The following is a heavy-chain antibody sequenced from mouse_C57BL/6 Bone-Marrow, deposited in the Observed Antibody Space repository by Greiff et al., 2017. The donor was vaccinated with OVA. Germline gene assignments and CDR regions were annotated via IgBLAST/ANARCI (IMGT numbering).Heavy chain of an antibody. J-gene: IGHJ1*03. CDR1: GYTFTSYG. V-gene: IGHV1-58*01. D-gene: IGHD1-1*01. CDR2: IYIGNGYT. Sequence: EVQLQESGAELVRPGSSVKMSCKTSGYTFTSYGINWVKQRPGQGLEWIGYIYIGNGYTEYNEKLKGKATLTSDTSSSTAYMQLSSLTSEDSAIYFCARGYYGSSYVGTYFDVWGTGTTVTVSS. CDR3: ARGYYGSSYVGTYFDV.